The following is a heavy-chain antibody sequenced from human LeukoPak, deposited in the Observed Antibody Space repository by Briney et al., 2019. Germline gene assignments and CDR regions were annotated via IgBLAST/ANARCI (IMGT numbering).Heavy chain of an antibody. CDR1: GYTFTGYY. V-gene: IGHV1-2*02. CDR3: ARDLFYCSSTSCRSRWFDP. CDR2: INPNSCGT. J-gene: IGHJ5*02. D-gene: IGHD2-2*01. Sequence: ASVKVSCKASGYTFTGYYMHWVRQAPGQGLEWMGWINPNSCGTNYAQKFQGRVTMTRDTSISTAYMELSRLRSDDTAVYYCARDLFYCSSTSCRSRWFDPWGQGTLVTVSS.